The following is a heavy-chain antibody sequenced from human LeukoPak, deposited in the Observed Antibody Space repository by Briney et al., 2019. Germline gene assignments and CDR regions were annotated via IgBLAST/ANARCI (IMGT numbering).Heavy chain of an antibody. J-gene: IGHJ4*02. CDR3: ARDVLVTTGYALGY. CDR1: GDSVSSNSAS. CDR2: TYYRSKWYT. D-gene: IGHD1-1*01. V-gene: IGHV6-1*01. Sequence: SQTLSLTCAISGDSVSSNSASWSWTRQSPSRGLEWLGRTYYRSKWYTEYGVSVGSRMTINVDTSKNHFSLQLNSVTPEDTAVYYCARDVLVTTGYALGYWGQGTLVTVSS.